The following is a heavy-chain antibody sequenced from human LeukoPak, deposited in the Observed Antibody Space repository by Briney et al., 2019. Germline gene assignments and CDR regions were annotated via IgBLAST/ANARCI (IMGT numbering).Heavy chain of an antibody. CDR2: IYSGGST. D-gene: IGHD3-22*01. J-gene: IGHJ4*02. CDR1: GFTVSNYY. Sequence: GGSLRLSCAASGFTVSNYYMNWVRQAPGKGLEWVSVIYSGGSTHYADSVKGRFIISRDNSKNTLYFQMNSLRAEDTAVYYCVRDRGAYFYDTGYWGQGILVTVSS. V-gene: IGHV3-66*01. CDR3: VRDRGAYFYDTGY.